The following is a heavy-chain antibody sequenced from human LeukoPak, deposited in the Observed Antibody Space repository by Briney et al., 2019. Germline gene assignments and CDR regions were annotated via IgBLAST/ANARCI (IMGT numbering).Heavy chain of an antibody. D-gene: IGHD2-15*01. CDR3: AKSGLNRFDY. CDR1: GFTFSTYS. CDR2: ITSSSSYI. J-gene: IGHJ4*02. Sequence: GGSLRLSCAASGFTFSTYSMTWVRQAPGKGLEWVSSITSSSSYIYYADSVKGRFTISRDNSKNTLYLQMNSLRAEDTAVYYCAKSGLNRFDYWGQGTLVTVSS. V-gene: IGHV3-21*04.